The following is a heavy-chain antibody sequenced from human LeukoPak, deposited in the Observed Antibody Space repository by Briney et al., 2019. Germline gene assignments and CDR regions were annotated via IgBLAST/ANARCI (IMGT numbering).Heavy chain of an antibody. V-gene: IGHV3-48*01. J-gene: IGHJ4*02. D-gene: IGHD2-21*02. CDR1: GFTFNSYT. CDR2: INKTGTTI. CDR3: GRDLGSGDHGLLV. Sequence: GGSLRLSCAASGFTFNSYTMNWVRQPPGKGLEWISYINKTGTTIYYADSVKGRFTISRANAKNSLHLQINILRAEDTGLYFFGRDLGSGDHGLLVWGQGTLLTVSS.